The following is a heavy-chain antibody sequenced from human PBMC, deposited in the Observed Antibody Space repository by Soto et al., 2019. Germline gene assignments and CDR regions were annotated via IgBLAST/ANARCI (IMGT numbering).Heavy chain of an antibody. V-gene: IGHV5-51*01. Sequence: PGESLKISCKGSGYSFTNYWIGWVRQMPGKGLEWMGLIYPGDSDTRYSPSFRGQVTISADKSISTAYLQWSSLKASDTAMYYCLSYYDILTGYRYWGQGTLVTVSS. CDR1: GYSFTNYW. CDR3: LSYYDILTGYRY. D-gene: IGHD3-9*01. J-gene: IGHJ4*02. CDR2: IYPGDSDT.